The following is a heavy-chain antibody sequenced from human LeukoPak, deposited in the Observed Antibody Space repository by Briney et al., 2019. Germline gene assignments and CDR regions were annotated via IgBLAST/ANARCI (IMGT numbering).Heavy chain of an antibody. Sequence: GGSLRLSCAASGFTFRSYGMHWVRQAPGKGLEWVAVISYDGSNKYYADSVKGRFTISRDNSKNTLYLRMNSLRAEDTAVYYCAKGRDDYYDSSDYWGQGTLVTVSS. CDR3: AKGRDDYYDSSDY. V-gene: IGHV3-30*18. CDR2: ISYDGSNK. D-gene: IGHD3-22*01. CDR1: GFTFRSYG. J-gene: IGHJ4*02.